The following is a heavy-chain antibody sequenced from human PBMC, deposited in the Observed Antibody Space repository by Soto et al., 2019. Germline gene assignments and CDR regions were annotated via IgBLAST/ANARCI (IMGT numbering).Heavy chain of an antibody. CDR3: ATGGYCSSTSCYNFFDY. D-gene: IGHD2-2*02. CDR2: IYPGDSDT. CDR1: GDSCTTFW. Sequence: PGESLKISWKGSGDSCTTFWIGWVRQMPGKGLEWMGIIYPGDSDTRYSPSFQGQVTISADKSISTAYLQWCSLKASDTAVYYCATGGYCSSTSCYNFFDYWGQGALVTVSS. J-gene: IGHJ4*02. V-gene: IGHV5-51*01.